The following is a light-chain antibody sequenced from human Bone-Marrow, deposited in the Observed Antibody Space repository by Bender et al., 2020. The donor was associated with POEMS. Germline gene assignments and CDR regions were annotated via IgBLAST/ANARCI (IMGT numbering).Light chain of an antibody. CDR2: DVT. CDR1: SSDIGLHVY. J-gene: IGLJ2*01. V-gene: IGLV2-14*03. Sequence: QSALTQPASVSGSPGQSITISCTGTSSDIGLHVYVSWFQQHPGKAPKLLIYDVTKRHSGVSDGLSGSKSGNADSLTISGLQAEDEADYYCSSYTSSSQGVFGGGTKLTVL. CDR3: SSYTSSSQGV.